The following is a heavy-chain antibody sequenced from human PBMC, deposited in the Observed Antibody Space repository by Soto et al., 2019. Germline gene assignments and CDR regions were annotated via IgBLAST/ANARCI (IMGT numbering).Heavy chain of an antibody. CDR2: IYYSGNT. D-gene: IGHD2-15*01. J-gene: IGHJ6*02. CDR1: GGSTSSDNY. CDR3: AKRKAVVVAAARHYYYGFDV. V-gene: IGHV4-30-4*01. Sequence: SETLSLTCTVSGGSTSSDNYWSWIRQPPGKGLERIGHIYYSGNTDYNPSLKSRLAISIDTSKNQFSLKLSSVTAAVTAVYFCAKRKAVVVAAARHYYYGFDVWGHGTTVTVSS.